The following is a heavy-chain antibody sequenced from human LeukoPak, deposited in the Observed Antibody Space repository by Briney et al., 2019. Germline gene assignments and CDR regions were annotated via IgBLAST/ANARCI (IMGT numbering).Heavy chain of an antibody. V-gene: IGHV3-23*01. CDR1: GFIFSSYS. Sequence: PGGSLRLSCAASGFIFSSYSMSWVRQAPGKGLEWVSVITGSGGNTYYADSVKGRFTISKDNSKNTVYLQMNSLRAEDTAVYYCAKHDKWGVISSYFDYWGQGTLVTDSS. J-gene: IGHJ4*02. CDR2: ITGSGGNT. D-gene: IGHD3-16*02. CDR3: AKHDKWGVISSYFDY.